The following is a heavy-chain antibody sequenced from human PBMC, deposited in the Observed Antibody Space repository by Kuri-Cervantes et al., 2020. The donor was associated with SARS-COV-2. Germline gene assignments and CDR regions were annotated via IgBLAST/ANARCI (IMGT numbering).Heavy chain of an antibody. D-gene: IGHD5-12*01. J-gene: IGHJ4*02. Sequence: GSLRLSCAVYGWSFSGYYWSWIRQPPGKGLEWIGEINQGGSTNYNPSLKSRVTISVEPSKNQFSLKLSSVTAADTAVYYCARGKDIVATIDAFVYWGQGTLVTVSS. V-gene: IGHV4-34*01. CDR2: INQGGST. CDR3: ARGKDIVATIDAFVY. CDR1: GWSFSGYY.